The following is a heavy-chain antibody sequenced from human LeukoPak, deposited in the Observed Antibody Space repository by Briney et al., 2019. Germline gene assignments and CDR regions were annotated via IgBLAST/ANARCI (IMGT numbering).Heavy chain of an antibody. V-gene: IGHV3-9*01. CDR1: GFTFDDYA. J-gene: IGHJ4*02. CDR3: AKDIGCYDWAFDY. Sequence: QAGGSLRLSCAASGFTFDDYAMHWVRQAPGKGLEWVSGISWNRGSIYYADSVKGRFTISRDNAKNSLYLQMNSLRAEDTALYYCAKDIGCYDWAFDYWGQGTLVTVSS. CDR2: ISWNRGSI. D-gene: IGHD5-12*01.